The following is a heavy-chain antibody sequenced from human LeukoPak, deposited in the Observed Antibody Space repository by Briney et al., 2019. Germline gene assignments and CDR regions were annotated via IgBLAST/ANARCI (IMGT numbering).Heavy chain of an antibody. Sequence: PGGSLRLSCTASGFTFSNYGMSWVRQAPGKGLEWVANIKQDGSVQYYVDSVKGRFTISRDNAKNSLYLQMNSLRAEDTAVYYCARKWAVAGSSYFDYWGQGTLVTVSS. V-gene: IGHV3-7*03. CDR3: ARKWAVAGSSYFDY. CDR2: IKQDGSVQ. D-gene: IGHD6-19*01. CDR1: GFTFSNYG. J-gene: IGHJ4*02.